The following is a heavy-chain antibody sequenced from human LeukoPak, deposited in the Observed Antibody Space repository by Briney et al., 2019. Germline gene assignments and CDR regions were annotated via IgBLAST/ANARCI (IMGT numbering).Heavy chain of an antibody. J-gene: IGHJ4*02. D-gene: IGHD2-15*01. CDR3: AKDCWARYCSGGSCPFDY. Sequence: PGGSLRLSCAASGFTFSSYAMHWVRQAPGKGLEWVAVISYDGSNKYYADSVKGRFTISRDNSKNTLYLQMNSLRAEDTAVYYCAKDCWARYCSGGSCPFDYWGQGTLVTVSS. CDR1: GFTFSSYA. V-gene: IGHV3-30-3*01. CDR2: ISYDGSNK.